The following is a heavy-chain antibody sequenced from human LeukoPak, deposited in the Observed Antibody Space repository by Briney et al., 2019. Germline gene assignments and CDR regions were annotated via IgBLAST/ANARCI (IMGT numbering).Heavy chain of an antibody. D-gene: IGHD5-18*01. Sequence: GASVKVSCKASGGTFSSYAISWVRQAPGQGLEWMGWMNPNSGNTGYAQKFQGRVTMTRNTSISTAYMELSSLRSEDTAVYYCARLYSYGVDYWGQGTLVTVSS. CDR1: GGTFSSYA. J-gene: IGHJ4*02. V-gene: IGHV1-8*02. CDR3: ARLYSYGVDY. CDR2: MNPNSGNT.